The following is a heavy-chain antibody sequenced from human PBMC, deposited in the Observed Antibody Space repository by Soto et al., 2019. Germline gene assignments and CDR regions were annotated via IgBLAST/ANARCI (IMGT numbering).Heavy chain of an antibody. CDR2: ISGSDGTT. CDR3: VKHGAGSGSWYSAVNY. Sequence: GGSLRLSCAASGFTFSIYAMSWVRQAPGRGLEWVSLISGSDGTTYDADSVKGRFTISRDNSKNTLYLQMNSLRAEDTALYYCVKHGAGSGSWYSAVNYWGQGTLVTVSS. CDR1: GFTFSIYA. D-gene: IGHD2-15*01. V-gene: IGHV3-23*01. J-gene: IGHJ4*02.